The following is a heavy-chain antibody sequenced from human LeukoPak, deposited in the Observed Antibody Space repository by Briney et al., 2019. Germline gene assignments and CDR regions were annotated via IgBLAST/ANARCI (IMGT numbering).Heavy chain of an antibody. CDR1: GYTFTGYY. J-gene: IGHJ4*02. CDR2: INPNSGGT. Sequence: ASVKVSCKASGYTFTGYYMHWVRQAPGQGLEWMGWINPNSGGTNYAQKFQGRVTMTRDTSISTAYMELSRLRSDDTAVYYCAREDGGIMITFGGVIGFDYWGQGTLVTVSS. CDR3: AREDGGIMITFGGVIGFDY. V-gene: IGHV1-2*02. D-gene: IGHD3-16*02.